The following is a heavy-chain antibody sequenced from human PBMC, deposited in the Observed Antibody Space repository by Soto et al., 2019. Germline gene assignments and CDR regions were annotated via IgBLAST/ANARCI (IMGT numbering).Heavy chain of an antibody. Sequence: QVQLVQSGAEVKKPGASVKVSCKASGYTFTSYGISWVRQAPGQGLEWMGWISAYNGNTNYAQKLQGRVTMTTDTSPSTADMELGSLRSDDTAVFYWGGGGGAVAGTRWYYYYGMDVWGQGTTVTVSS. CDR2: ISAYNGNT. V-gene: IGHV1-18*04. CDR3: GGGGGAVAGTRWYYYYGMDV. D-gene: IGHD6-19*01. J-gene: IGHJ6*02. CDR1: GYTFTSYG.